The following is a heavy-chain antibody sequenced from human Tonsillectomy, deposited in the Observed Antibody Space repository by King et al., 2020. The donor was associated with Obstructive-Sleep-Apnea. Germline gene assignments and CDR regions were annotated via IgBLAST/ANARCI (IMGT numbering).Heavy chain of an antibody. CDR1: GFTFSSYS. D-gene: IGHD3-22*01. Sequence: VQLVESGGGLVQPGGSLRLSCAASGFTFSSYSMNCVRQAPGKGLEWCSYISSSSSTIYYADSVKGRFTISRDNAKNSLYLQMNSLRAEDTAVYYCARLSSGYYYWGQGTLVTVSS. J-gene: IGHJ4*02. CDR2: ISSSSSTI. CDR3: ARLSSGYYY. V-gene: IGHV3-48*04.